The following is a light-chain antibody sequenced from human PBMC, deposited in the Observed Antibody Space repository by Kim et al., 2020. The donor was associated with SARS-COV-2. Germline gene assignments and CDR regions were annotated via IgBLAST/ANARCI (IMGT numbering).Light chain of an antibody. J-gene: IGKJ1*01. CDR2: GAS. Sequence: AGGRATLSCRAGQSVSSNLAWYQQKPGQAPRLLIYGASTRATGIPARFRGSGSGTEFTLTISSLQSEDFAVYYWQQYNNWPPGGTFGQGTKVDIK. CDR3: QQYNNWPPGGT. V-gene: IGKV3-15*01. CDR1: QSVSSN.